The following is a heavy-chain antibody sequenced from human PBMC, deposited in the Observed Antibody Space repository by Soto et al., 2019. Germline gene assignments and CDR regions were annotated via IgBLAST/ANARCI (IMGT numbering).Heavy chain of an antibody. CDR1: GFTFSSYS. D-gene: IGHD6-13*01. Sequence: PGGSLRLSCAASGFTFSSYSMHWVRQAPGKGLEWVSSISSSSSYIYYADSVKGRFTISRDNAKNSLYLQMNSLRAEDTAVYYCARSFGIAAAGVDYWGQGTLVTVSS. CDR3: ARSFGIAAAGVDY. J-gene: IGHJ4*02. V-gene: IGHV3-21*01. CDR2: ISSSSSYI.